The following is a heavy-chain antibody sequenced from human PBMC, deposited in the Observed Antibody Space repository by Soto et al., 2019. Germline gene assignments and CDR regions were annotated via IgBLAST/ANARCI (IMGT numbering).Heavy chain of an antibody. CDR1: GGSVTSTSYY. D-gene: IGHD3-10*01. V-gene: IGHV4-61*01. J-gene: IGHJ6*02. CDR3: ARGVGFGYYYYHMDL. Sequence: PSETLSLTCTVSGGSVTSTSYYWSWIRQPPGKGLEWIGYMHYSGSTNYTPSLKSRVTISVDTSKNQFSLKLTSVTAADTAVYYCARGVGFGYYYYHMDLWGQGTTVTVSS. CDR2: MHYSGST.